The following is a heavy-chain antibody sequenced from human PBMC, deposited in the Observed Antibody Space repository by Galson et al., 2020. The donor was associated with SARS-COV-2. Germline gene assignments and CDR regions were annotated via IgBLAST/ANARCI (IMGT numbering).Heavy chain of an antibody. Sequence: SCAASGFTFSDHYMDWVRQAPGKGLEWVGRIKNKINGYTTQYAASVQGRFTISRDDSKKSLYLQMNSLKIEDTAVYYCVRAALSMIVLDYWGQGTLVTVSS. CDR1: GFTFSDHY. CDR3: VRAALSMIVLDY. D-gene: IGHD3-22*01. J-gene: IGHJ4*02. CDR2: IKNKINGYTT. V-gene: IGHV3-72*01.